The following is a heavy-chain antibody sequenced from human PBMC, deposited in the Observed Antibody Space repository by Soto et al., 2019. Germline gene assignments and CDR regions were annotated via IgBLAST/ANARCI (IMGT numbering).Heavy chain of an antibody. Sequence: EVQLVESGGGLVQPGGSLRLSCAASGFTFSSYEMNWVRQAPGKGLEWVSYISSSGSTIYYADSVKGRFTISGDNAKNSLYLQMNSLRAEDTAVYYCARGVGGFGELFYFDYWGQGTLVTVSS. D-gene: IGHD3-10*01. CDR2: ISSSGSTI. CDR3: ARGVGGFGELFYFDY. CDR1: GFTFSSYE. V-gene: IGHV3-48*03. J-gene: IGHJ4*02.